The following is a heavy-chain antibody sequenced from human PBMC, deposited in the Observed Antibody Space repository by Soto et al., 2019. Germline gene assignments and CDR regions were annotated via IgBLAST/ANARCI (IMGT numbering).Heavy chain of an antibody. D-gene: IGHD3-22*01. CDR3: ARPTYYYDSSRAPGAFDI. CDR2: IIPIFGTA. Sequence: SSSKCSVTASGETFRSNAMSGVPQPPGQGLEWMGGIIPIFGTANYAQKFQGRVTITAEESTSTAYMELSSPRSEDTAVYYCARPTYYYDSSRAPGAFDIWGPGTMVTVS. V-gene: IGHV1-69*13. CDR1: GETFRSNA. J-gene: IGHJ3*02.